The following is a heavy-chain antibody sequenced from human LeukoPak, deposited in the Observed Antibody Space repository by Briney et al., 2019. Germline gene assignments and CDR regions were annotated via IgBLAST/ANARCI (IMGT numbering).Heavy chain of an antibody. CDR2: IYYSGST. CDR3: ARGYGHGDYGGNYFDY. CDR1: GFTFSRHG. Sequence: GSLRLSCAASGFTFSRHGMNWVRQAPGKGLEWIGYIYYSGSTNYNPSLKSRVTISVDTSKNQFSLKLSSVTAADTAVYYCARGYGHGDYGGNYFDYWGQGTLVTVSS. J-gene: IGHJ4*02. D-gene: IGHD4-17*01. V-gene: IGHV4-59*11.